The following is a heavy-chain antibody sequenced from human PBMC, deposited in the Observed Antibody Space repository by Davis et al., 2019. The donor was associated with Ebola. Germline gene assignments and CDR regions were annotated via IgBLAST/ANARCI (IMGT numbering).Heavy chain of an antibody. Sequence: SETLSLTCTVSGGSISSYYWSWIRQPAGKGLEWIGHIYTRGSTNYNPSLKSRVTISVDTSKNQFSLKLTSVTAADTAVYYCARFNSWGYSWFDPWGQGTLVTVAS. CDR1: GGSISSYY. CDR3: ARFNSWGYSWFDP. D-gene: IGHD3-16*01. V-gene: IGHV4-4*07. CDR2: IYTRGST. J-gene: IGHJ5*02.